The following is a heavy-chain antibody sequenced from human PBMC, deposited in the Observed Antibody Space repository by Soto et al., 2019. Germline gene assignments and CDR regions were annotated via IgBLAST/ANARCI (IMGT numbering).Heavy chain of an antibody. CDR1: GYSISSSNW. V-gene: IGHV4-28*01. Sequence: SETLTLTYAVAGYSISSSNWWGWIRQPPGKGLEWIGYIYYSGTTYYNPSLKSRVTMSVDTSKNQFSLKLTSVTAVDTAVYYCARREIQGPIDYWGQGTLVTVSS. CDR2: IYYSGTT. D-gene: IGHD1-26*01. J-gene: IGHJ4*02. CDR3: ARREIQGPIDY.